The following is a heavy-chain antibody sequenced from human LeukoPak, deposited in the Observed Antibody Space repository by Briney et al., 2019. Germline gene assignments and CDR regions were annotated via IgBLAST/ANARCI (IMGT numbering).Heavy chain of an antibody. CDR3: ARDRYCSGDSCHRDAFDI. CDR2: SCYSGSA. V-gene: IGHV4-39*07. CDR1: GGSISSSSYD. D-gene: IGHD2-15*01. J-gene: IGHJ3*02. Sequence: PSETLSRTCTVYGGSISSSSYDWGGLRQPPGKGLEWIGSSCYSGSAYYNPARERRVTISVDTSEYQFSRKLSSVAAADCAGDCCARDRYCSGDSCHRDAFDIWGRGTLVTVSS.